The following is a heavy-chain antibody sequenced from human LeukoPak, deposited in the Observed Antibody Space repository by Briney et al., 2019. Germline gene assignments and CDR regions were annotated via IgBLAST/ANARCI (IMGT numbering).Heavy chain of an antibody. J-gene: IGHJ6*02. V-gene: IGHV4-34*01. CDR3: ARRRLYYGMDV. CDR1: GGSISSSY. CDR2: INHSGST. Sequence: SETLSLTCTVSGGSISSSYWSWIRQPPGKGLEWIGEINHSGSTNYNPSLKSRVTISVDTSKNQFSLKLSSVTAADTAVYYCARRRLYYGMDVWGQGTTVTVSS.